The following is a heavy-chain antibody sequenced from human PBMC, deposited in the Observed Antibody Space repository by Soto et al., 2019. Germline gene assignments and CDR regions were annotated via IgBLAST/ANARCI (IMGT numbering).Heavy chain of an antibody. V-gene: IGHV3-48*02. CDR3: ARDAAFAFDI. CDR2: IRPSSGST. CDR1: GFTFSSYA. Sequence: GGSLRLSCAASGFTFSSYAMSWVRQAPGRGLEWVSNIRPSSGSTHHADSVQGRFTISRDNAKNSLYLQMNSLRDEDTAVYYCARDAAFAFDIWGQGTMVTVSS. J-gene: IGHJ3*02.